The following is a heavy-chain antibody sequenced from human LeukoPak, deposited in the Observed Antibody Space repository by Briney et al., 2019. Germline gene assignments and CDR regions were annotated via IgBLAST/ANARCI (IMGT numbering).Heavy chain of an antibody. CDR2: INHTGDT. Sequence: SETLSLTCSVSGGLFSGYYWSWIRQSPGKGLEWIGEINHTGDTNYNPSLQSRVSTSIDTSKRQFSLRLISVTAADTAVYYCAREPHRVLVPGPPDFWGQGILVTVSP. D-gene: IGHD1-14*01. CDR1: GGLFSGYY. V-gene: IGHV4-34*01. CDR3: AREPHRVLVPGPPDF. J-gene: IGHJ4*02.